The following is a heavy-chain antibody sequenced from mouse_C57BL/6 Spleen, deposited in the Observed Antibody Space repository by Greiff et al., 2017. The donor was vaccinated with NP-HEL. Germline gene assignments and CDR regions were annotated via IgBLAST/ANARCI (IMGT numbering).Heavy chain of an antibody. CDR3: ARGIYYYGSSYVFDY. J-gene: IGHJ2*01. CDR2: ISSGSSTI. V-gene: IGHV5-17*01. CDR1: GFTFSDYG. D-gene: IGHD1-1*01. Sequence: EVKLMESGGGLVKPGGSLKLSCAASGFTFSDYGMHWVRQAPEKGLEWVAYISSGSSTIYYADTVKGRFTISRDNAKNTLFLQMTSLRSEDTAMYYCARGIYYYGSSYVFDYWGQGTTLTVSS.